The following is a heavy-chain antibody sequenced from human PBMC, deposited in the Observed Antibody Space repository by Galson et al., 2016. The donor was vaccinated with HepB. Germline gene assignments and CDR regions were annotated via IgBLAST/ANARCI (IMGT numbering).Heavy chain of an antibody. CDR1: GYTLTSYY. Sequence: SVKVSCKASGYTLTSYYMHWVRQAPGQGLEWMGVINPSGGSTSYAQKFQGRVTMTRDTSTSTVYMELSSLRSEDTALYYCAREKRTIRYYYYGMDFWGQGTTVIVSS. V-gene: IGHV1-46*01. CDR2: INPSGGST. J-gene: IGHJ6*02. D-gene: IGHD3-10*01. CDR3: AREKRTIRYYYYGMDF.